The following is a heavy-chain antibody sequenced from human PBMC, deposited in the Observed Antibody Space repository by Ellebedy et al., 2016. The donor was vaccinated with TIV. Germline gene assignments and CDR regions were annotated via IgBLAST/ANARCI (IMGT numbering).Heavy chain of an antibody. J-gene: IGHJ4*02. CDR1: GFTFSDYY. V-gene: IGHV3-11*06. D-gene: IGHD3-10*01. CDR3: ARGDITMVRGVIGY. CDR2: ISSSISYI. Sequence: GGSLRLSCAASGFTFSDYYMSWIRQAPGKGLEWVSYISSSISYINYADSVKGRFTISRDNAKNSLYLQMNSLRAEDTAVYYCARGDITMVRGVIGYWGQGTLVTVSS.